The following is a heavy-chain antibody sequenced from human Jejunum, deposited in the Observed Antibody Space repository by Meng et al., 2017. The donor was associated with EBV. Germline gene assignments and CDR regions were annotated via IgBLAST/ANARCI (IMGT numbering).Heavy chain of an antibody. CDR1: GFTFSRYA. CDR2: ISGSDSST. Sequence: EGQLLGSGGGLVQPGGSLRLSCAASGFTFSRYAMSWVRQAPGKGLEWVSSISGSDSSTYYGDSVKGRFTISRDNSKNTLYLQMNSLRAEDAAVYYCVKDDLGSYDYWGQGTLVTVSS. D-gene: IGHD5-18*01. V-gene: IGHV3-23*01. CDR3: VKDDLGSYDY. J-gene: IGHJ4*02.